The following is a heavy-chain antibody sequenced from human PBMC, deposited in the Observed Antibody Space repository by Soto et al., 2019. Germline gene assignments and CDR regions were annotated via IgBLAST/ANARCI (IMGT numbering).Heavy chain of an antibody. CDR2: IYYSGST. D-gene: IGHD2-15*01. CDR1: GGSISSYY. Sequence: ASETLSLTCTVSGGSISSYYWSWIRQPPGKGLEGIGNIYYSGSTNYNPSLKSRVTISVDTSKNQFSLKLSSVTAADTAVYYCARLTRILAPNYDYWGQGTLVTVSS. J-gene: IGHJ4*02. CDR3: ARLTRILAPNYDY. V-gene: IGHV4-59*08.